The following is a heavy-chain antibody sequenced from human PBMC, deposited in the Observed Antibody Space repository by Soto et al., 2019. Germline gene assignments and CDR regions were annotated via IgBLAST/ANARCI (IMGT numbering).Heavy chain of an antibody. D-gene: IGHD6-19*01. V-gene: IGHV3-21*04. CDR2: ISYTGDFI. CDR3: ARDLLSGANYYAH. Sequence: LRLSCAASGFTFSDYAMNWVRQAPGKGLEWVSSISYTGDFIYYADSVKGRFTISRDNAKNALYLQMTGLRGDDTAVYYCARDLLSGANYYAHWGQGTLVTVS. CDR1: GFTFSDYA. J-gene: IGHJ4*02.